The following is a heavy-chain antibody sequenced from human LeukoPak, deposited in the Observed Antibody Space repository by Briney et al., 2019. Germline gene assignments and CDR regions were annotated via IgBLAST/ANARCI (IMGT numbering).Heavy chain of an antibody. J-gene: IGHJ4*02. D-gene: IGHD5-18*01. Sequence: GGSLRLSCAASGFTFTSYVMNWVRQAPGQGREWFYTIADSGGETYYADSVKGRFTVSRDDSENTLYLQMHSLRAEDTATYYCAESSHSNAWDDFDYWGQGTLVTVSS. CDR1: GFTFTSYV. CDR3: AESSHSNAWDDFDY. CDR2: IADSGGET. V-gene: IGHV3-23*01.